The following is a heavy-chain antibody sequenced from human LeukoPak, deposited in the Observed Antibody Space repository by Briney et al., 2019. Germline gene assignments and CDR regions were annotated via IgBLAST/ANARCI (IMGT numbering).Heavy chain of an antibody. D-gene: IGHD6-19*01. CDR2: IWYDASNK. CDR3: AKEGIAVAGTVLGLFDY. CDR1: GFTFSSYG. J-gene: IGHJ4*02. Sequence: GGSLRLSCAASGFTFSSYGMHWVRQAPGKGLEWVAVIWYDASNKYYADSVKGRFTISRDNSKNTLYLQMNSLRAEDTAVYYCAKEGIAVAGTVLGLFDYWGQGTLVTVSS. V-gene: IGHV3-33*06.